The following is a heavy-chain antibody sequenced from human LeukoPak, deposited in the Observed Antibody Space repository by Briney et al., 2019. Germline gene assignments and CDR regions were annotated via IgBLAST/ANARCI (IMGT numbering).Heavy chain of an antibody. J-gene: IGHJ4*02. D-gene: IGHD3-3*01. V-gene: IGHV3-66*01. CDR2: IYSAGST. Sequence: GGSLRLSCAASGFTVSSNYMSWVRQAPGKGLEWVSIIYSAGSTYYADSVKGRFTISRDNSKNTLYLQMNSLRAEDTAVYYCARGRGELDFYYFDYWGQGTLVTVSS. CDR3: ARGRGELDFYYFDY. CDR1: GFTVSSNY.